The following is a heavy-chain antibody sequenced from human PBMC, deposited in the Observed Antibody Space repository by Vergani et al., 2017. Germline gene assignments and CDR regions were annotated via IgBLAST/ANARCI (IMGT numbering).Heavy chain of an antibody. CDR3: ARGGPEMVYAIWGIAAAGLGMDV. D-gene: IGHD6-13*01. Sequence: QVQLQESGPGLVKPSQTLSLTCTVSGGSISSGSYYWSWIRQPAGKGLEWIGRIYTSGSTNYNPSLKSRVTISVDTSKNQFSLKLSSVTAADTAVYYCARGGPEMVYAIWGIAAAGLGMDVWGQGTTVTVSS. J-gene: IGHJ6*02. CDR1: GGSISSGSYY. V-gene: IGHV4-61*02. CDR2: IYTSGST.